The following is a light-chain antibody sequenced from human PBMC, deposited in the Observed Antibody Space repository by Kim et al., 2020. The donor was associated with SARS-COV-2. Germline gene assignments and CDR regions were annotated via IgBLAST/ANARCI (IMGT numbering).Light chain of an antibody. CDR2: GAS. CDR3: QQRVNWPWT. V-gene: IGKV3-11*01. Sequence: LSPGERATLSCRASQSVSSYLAWYRQKPGQAPRLLIYGASNRATGIPARFSGSGSGTDFTLTISSLEPEDFAVYYCQQRVNWPWTFGQGTKVDIK. CDR1: QSVSSY. J-gene: IGKJ1*01.